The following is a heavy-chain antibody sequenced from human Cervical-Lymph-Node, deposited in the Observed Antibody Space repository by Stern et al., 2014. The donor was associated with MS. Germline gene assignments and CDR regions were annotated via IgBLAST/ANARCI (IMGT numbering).Heavy chain of an antibody. V-gene: IGHV5-51*01. CDR1: GYNFSRCW. J-gene: IGHJ6*02. CDR3: ARESDRYGMDV. Sequence: EMQLLESGAEVQKPGESLKISCQGSGYNFSRCWIGWVRQLPGTGLEWLGVIFPADYEARYRPSLHGHVIISRDTSINTAYLKWTSLKASDTAMYYCARESDRYGMDVWGQGTTVTVSS. CDR2: IFPADYEA. D-gene: IGHD2-21*02.